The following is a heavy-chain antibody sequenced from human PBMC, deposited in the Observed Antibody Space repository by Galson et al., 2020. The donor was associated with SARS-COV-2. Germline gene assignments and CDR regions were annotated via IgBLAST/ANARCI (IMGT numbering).Heavy chain of an antibody. Sequence: ETSETLSLTCTVSGGSVSNSYYFWGWIRQPPGKGLEWIGSIYYSGSTFYNPSLKSRLSISVDTSNNQFSLRLSSVTAADTAVYYCASLPVPTQYTSSGFDYWGQGSLVTVSS. J-gene: IGHJ4*02. CDR1: GGSVSNSYYF. V-gene: IGHV4-39*01. D-gene: IGHD3-10*01. CDR3: ASLPVPTQYTSSGFDY. CDR2: IYYSGST.